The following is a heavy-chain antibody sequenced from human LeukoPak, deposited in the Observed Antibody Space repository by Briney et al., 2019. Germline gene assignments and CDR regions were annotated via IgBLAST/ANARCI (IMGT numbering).Heavy chain of an antibody. J-gene: IGHJ4*02. CDR2: LNWNGGST. D-gene: IGHD6-19*01. Sequence: PGGSLRLSCAASGFTFDDYGMSWVRQAPGKGLEWVSGLNWNGGSTGFADSVRGRFIISRDNAKNSLYLQMNSLRAEDTALYYCARDLTRIAVAGTWGQGTLVTVSS. CDR1: GFTFDDYG. CDR3: ARDLTRIAVAGT. V-gene: IGHV3-20*04.